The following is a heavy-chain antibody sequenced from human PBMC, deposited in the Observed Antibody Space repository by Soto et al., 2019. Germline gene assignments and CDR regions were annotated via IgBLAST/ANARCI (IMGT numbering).Heavy chain of an antibody. D-gene: IGHD6-13*01. CDR1: GLTFSSYG. CDR3: AKQAGTYEAYYGMDV. Sequence: QVQLVESGGGVVQPGRSLRLSCAASGLTFSSYGMHWVRQAPGKGLEWVAVISYDGNYEYYADSVKGRFTISRDNSKNTLYLQMSSLRPEDTAVYYCAKQAGTYEAYYGMDVW. J-gene: IGHJ6*01. V-gene: IGHV3-30*18. CDR2: ISYDGNYE.